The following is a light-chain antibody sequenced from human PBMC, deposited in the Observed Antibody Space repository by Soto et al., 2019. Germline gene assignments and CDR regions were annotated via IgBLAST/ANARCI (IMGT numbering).Light chain of an antibody. CDR2: AAS. Sequence: DSVMPGARCSVSDSLGDRVTMTCRASQGISSWLVWYQQKPGKAPKLLIYAASSLQSGVPSRFSGSGSGTDFTLTISSLQPEDFATYYCQQSYSTPRTSGQAIKVDLK. CDR1: QGISSW. CDR3: QQSYSTPRT. V-gene: IGKV1-12*01. J-gene: IGKJ1*01.